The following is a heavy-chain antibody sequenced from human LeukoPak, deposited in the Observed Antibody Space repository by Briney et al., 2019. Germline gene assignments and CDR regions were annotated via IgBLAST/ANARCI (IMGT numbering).Heavy chain of an antibody. D-gene: IGHD3-10*01. V-gene: IGHV4-30-2*01. Sequence: SETLSLTCAVSGGSISSGGYSWSWIRQPPGKGLEWIGYIYHSGSTYYNPSLKSRVTISVDRSKNQFSLKLSSVTAADTAVYYCARQTNSMVRGVIIRGKYDYWGQGTLVTVSS. J-gene: IGHJ4*02. CDR3: ARQTNSMVRGVIIRGKYDY. CDR2: IYHSGST. CDR1: GGSISSGGYS.